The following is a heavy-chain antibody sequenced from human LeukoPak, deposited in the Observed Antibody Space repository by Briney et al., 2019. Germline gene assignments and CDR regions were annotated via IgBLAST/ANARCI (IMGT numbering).Heavy chain of an antibody. J-gene: IGHJ4*02. CDR2: IYSGGST. CDR3: ARVDYGSGSYFDY. CDR1: GFTVSSNY. D-gene: IGHD3-10*01. Sequence: GGSLRLSCAASGFTVSSNYMSWVRRAPGKGLEWVSVIYSGGSTDYADSVKGRFAISRDNSKNMLYLQLNSLRAEDTAVYSCARVDYGSGSYFDYWGQGTLVTVSS. V-gene: IGHV3-53*01.